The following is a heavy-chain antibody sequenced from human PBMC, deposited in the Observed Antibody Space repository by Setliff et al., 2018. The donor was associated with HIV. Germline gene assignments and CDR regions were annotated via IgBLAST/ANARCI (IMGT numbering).Heavy chain of an antibody. D-gene: IGHD6-13*01. CDR3: ARGMLRSSWYAHHDAFDI. CDR1: GGSISSSSYY. CDR2: IYYSGST. Sequence: LSLTCTVSGGSISSSSYYWGWVRQPPGKGLEWIGSIYYSGSTYYNPSLKSRVTISVDTSKNQFSLKLSSVTAADTAVYYCARGMLRSSWYAHHDAFDIWGQGTMVTVSS. V-gene: IGHV4-39*07. J-gene: IGHJ3*02.